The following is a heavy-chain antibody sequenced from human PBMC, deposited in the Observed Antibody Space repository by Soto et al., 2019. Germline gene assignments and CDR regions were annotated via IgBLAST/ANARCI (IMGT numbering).Heavy chain of an antibody. CDR1: GGSISSYY. V-gene: IGHV4-59*01. CDR3: ARALYDSSGYLALKSSWFDP. D-gene: IGHD3-22*01. CDR2: IYYSGST. J-gene: IGHJ5*02. Sequence: SETLSLTYTVSGGSISSYYWSWIRQTPGKGLEWIGYIYYSGSTNYNPSLKSRVTISVDTSKNQFSLKLSSVTAADTAVYYCARALYDSSGYLALKSSWFDPWGQGTLVTVSS.